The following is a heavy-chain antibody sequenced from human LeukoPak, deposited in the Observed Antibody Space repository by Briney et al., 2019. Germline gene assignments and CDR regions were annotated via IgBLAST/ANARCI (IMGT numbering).Heavy chain of an antibody. V-gene: IGHV3-30-3*01. CDR2: ISYDGNNQ. J-gene: IGHJ4*02. D-gene: IGHD3-3*01. CDR3: ARDLGDFWSGFLFDY. CDR1: GFAFSSLA. Sequence: GGSLRLSCAVSGFAFSSLAMHWVRQAPGKGLEWVAFISYDGNNQYYADSVKGRFTISRDNSKNTLYLQMNNLRAEDTAVYYCARDLGDFWSGFLFDYWGQGTLVTVSS.